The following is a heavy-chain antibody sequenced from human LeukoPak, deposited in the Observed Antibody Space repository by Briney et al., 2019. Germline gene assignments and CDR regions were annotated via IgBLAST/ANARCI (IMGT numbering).Heavy chain of an antibody. CDR1: GGSFSGYY. CDR2: INHSGST. J-gene: IGHJ4*02. Sequence: PSETLSLTCAVYGGSFSGYYWSWIRQPPGKGLEWIGEINHSGSTNYNPSLKSRVTISVDTSKNQFSLKLSSVTAAVTAVYYCARGRQVPAAITGSIVDYWGQGTLVTVSS. CDR3: ARGRQVPAAITGSIVDY. V-gene: IGHV4-34*01. D-gene: IGHD2-2*02.